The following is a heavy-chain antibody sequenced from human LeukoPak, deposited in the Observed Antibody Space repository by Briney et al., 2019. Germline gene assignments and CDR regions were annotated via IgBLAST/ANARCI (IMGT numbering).Heavy chain of an antibody. J-gene: IGHJ4*02. V-gene: IGHV3-53*01. CDR2: IHTGGAT. D-gene: IGHD2-21*02. CDR1: GFTVSSNY. CDR3: ARGLRTPLPFDS. Sequence: SGGSLRLSCAASGFTVSSNYMSWVRQAPGKGLEWVSVIHTGGATYYADSVKGRFTISRDTSKNTLYLQMNSLRAEDTAMYYCARGLRTPLPFDSWGQGSLVTVSS.